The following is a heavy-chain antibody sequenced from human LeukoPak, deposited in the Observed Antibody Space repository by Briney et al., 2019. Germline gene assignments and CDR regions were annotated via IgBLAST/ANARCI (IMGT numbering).Heavy chain of an antibody. V-gene: IGHV3-7*01. Sequence: GGSLRLSCAASGLTFSSYWMNWVRQAPGKGLEWVANIKEDGSEKYYVDSVKGRFTISRDNAKNSLYLQMNSLRAEDTAVYYCARKGGYFDWLFPPDYYGMDVWGQGTTVTVSS. CDR3: ARKGGYFDWLFPPDYYGMDV. J-gene: IGHJ6*02. CDR2: IKEDGSEK. CDR1: GLTFSSYW. D-gene: IGHD3-9*01.